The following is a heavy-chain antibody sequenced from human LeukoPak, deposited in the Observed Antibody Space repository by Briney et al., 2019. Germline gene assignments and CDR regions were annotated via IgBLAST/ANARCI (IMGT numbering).Heavy chain of an antibody. CDR1: GFTVSSNY. CDR2: IYSGGST. Sequence: GGSLRLSCAASGFTVSSNYMSWVRQAPGKGLEWVSVIYSGGSTYYADSVKGRFTISRDNSKNTLYLQMNSLRAEDTAVYYCAKEGSHFYYYNMDVWGQGTTVTVSS. V-gene: IGHV3-53*01. CDR3: AKEGSHFYYYNMDV. D-gene: IGHD1-26*01. J-gene: IGHJ6*02.